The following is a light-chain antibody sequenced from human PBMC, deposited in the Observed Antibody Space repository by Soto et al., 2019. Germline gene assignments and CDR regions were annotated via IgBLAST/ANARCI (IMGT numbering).Light chain of an antibody. CDR1: QSISSW. CDR2: KAS. Sequence: DIPMTQSPSTLSASVGDRVTITCRASQSISSWLAWYQQKPGKAPKLLIYKASSLESGVPSRFSGSGSGTEFTITISSLQPDDFATYYGQQDNSYRTFGPGTKVEIK. J-gene: IGKJ1*01. V-gene: IGKV1-5*03. CDR3: QQDNSYRT.